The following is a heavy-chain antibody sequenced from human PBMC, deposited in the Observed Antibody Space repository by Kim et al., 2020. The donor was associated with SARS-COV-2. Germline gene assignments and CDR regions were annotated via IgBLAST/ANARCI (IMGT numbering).Heavy chain of an antibody. CDR3: ARVYGDYANYFDS. J-gene: IGHJ4*02. Sequence: ASVKVSCKASGYTFTNFAIHWVRQAPGQSLEAMGWINTGDGNTEYAQKFQGTVTITRDRSASTAYMELSSLTSEDTAMYYCARVYGDYANYFDSWGLGTLVTVSS. CDR2: INTGDGNT. D-gene: IGHD4-17*01. V-gene: IGHV1-3*04. CDR1: GYTFTNFA.